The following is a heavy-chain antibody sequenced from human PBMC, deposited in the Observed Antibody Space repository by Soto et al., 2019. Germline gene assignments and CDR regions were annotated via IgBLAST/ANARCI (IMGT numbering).Heavy chain of an antibody. CDR1: GGSFSGYY. CDR2: INHSGGT. J-gene: IGHJ3*02. D-gene: IGHD4-17*01. V-gene: IGHV4-34*01. Sequence: PSETLSLTCAVYGGSFSGYYWNWIRQPPGKGLEWIGGINHSGGTNYNPSLKSRVTISVDTSKNHFSLNLSSVTAADTAVYYCARGPLRWLDIWGQGTMVTLSS. CDR3: ARGPLRWLDI.